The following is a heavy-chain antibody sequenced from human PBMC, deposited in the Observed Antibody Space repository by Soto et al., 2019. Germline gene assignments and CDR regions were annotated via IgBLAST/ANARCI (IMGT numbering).Heavy chain of an antibody. V-gene: IGHV4-4*07. CDR3: ARVTYEDPRERFDLGQNYFDY. J-gene: IGHJ4*02. Sequence: KTSETLSLTCTVPGGSISSYYWSWIRQPAGKGLEWIGRIYTSGSTNYNPSLKSRVTMSVDTSKNQFSLKLSSVTAADTAVYYCARVTYEDPRERFDLGQNYFDYWGQGTLVTVSS. CDR1: GGSISSYY. D-gene: IGHD1-1*01. CDR2: IYTSGST.